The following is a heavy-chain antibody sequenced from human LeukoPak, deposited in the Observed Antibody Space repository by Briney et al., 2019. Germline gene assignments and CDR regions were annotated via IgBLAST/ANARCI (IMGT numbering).Heavy chain of an antibody. CDR1: GYTFTSYG. J-gene: IGHJ4*02. CDR3: ARVPQRLYSSSWTIDY. CDR2: ISAYNGNT. D-gene: IGHD6-6*01. Sequence: ASVKVSCKASGYTFTSYGISWVLQAPGQGLEWMGWISAYNGNTNYAQKLQGRVTMTTDTSTSTAYMELRSLRSDDTAVYYCARVPQRLYSSSWTIDYWGQGTLVTVSS. V-gene: IGHV1-18*01.